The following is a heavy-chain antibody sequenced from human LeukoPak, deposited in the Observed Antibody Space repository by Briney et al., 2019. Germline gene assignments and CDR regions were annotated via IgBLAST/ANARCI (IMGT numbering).Heavy chain of an antibody. CDR2: IDSSGRSK. V-gene: IGHV3-48*03. J-gene: IGHJ4*02. Sequence: GGSLRLSCAASGFSFSTHEMTWVRQAPGKGLEWISLIDSSGRSKFYADSVRGRFTISRDNAKNSVYLQMSSLRVEDTALYYCARGTFCGGDCYSAGFDSWGQGTLVTVSS. CDR1: GFSFSTHE. CDR3: ARGTFCGGDCYSAGFDS. D-gene: IGHD2-21*02.